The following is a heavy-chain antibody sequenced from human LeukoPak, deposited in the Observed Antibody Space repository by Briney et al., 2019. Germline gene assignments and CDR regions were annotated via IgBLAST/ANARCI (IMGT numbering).Heavy chain of an antibody. CDR1: GGSISSYY. V-gene: IGHV4-59*12. CDR2: IYYSGST. CDR3: ARAPLEGYGDYANWFDP. J-gene: IGHJ5*02. Sequence: SETLSLTCTVSGGSISSYYWSWIRQPPGKGLEWIGYIYYSGSTNYNPSLKSRVTISLDTSKNQFSLKLSSVTAADTAVYYCARAPLEGYGDYANWFDPWGQGTLVTVSS. D-gene: IGHD4-17*01.